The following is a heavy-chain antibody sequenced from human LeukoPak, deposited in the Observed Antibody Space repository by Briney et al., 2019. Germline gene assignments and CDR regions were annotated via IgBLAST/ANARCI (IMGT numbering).Heavy chain of an antibody. CDR1: GFTFSSYG. Sequence: GGSLRLSCAASGFTFSSYGMHWVRQAPGKGLEWVAVISYDGSNKYYADSVKGRFTISRDNSKNTLYLQMNSLRAEDTAVYYCAKDTQTTSYYYYGMDVWGQGTTVTVSS. D-gene: IGHD4-17*01. CDR3: AKDTQTTSYYYYGMDV. V-gene: IGHV3-30*18. CDR2: ISYDGSNK. J-gene: IGHJ6*02.